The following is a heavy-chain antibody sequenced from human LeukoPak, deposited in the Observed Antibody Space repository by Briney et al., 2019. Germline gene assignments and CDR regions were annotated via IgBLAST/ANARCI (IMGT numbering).Heavy chain of an antibody. V-gene: IGHV1-69*15. J-gene: IGHJ4*02. CDR2: ILPIFSST. CDR1: GGTFSSYG. CDR3: ARVKGASDNYGDDY. D-gene: IGHD4-17*01. Sequence: ASVKVSCKASGGTFSSYGISWVRQAPGQGLEWMGTILPIFSSTNYAQKFQDRVTVTADESTGTVYMEVNSLRSDDTAVYYCARVKGASDNYGDDYWGQGTLVTVSS.